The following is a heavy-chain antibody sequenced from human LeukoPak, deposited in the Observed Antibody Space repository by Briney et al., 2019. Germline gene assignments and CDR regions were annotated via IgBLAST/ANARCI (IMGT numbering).Heavy chain of an antibody. CDR2: IYTSGST. CDR1: GGSISSGSYY. D-gene: IGHD3-22*01. J-gene: IGHJ5*02. V-gene: IGHV4-61*02. CDR3: ARGYYDSSGYPNWFDP. Sequence: SQTLSLTCTVSGGSISSGSYYWSWIRQPAGKGLEWIGRIYTSGSTNYNPSLKSRVTISVDTSKNQFSLKLSSVTAADTAVYYCARGYYDSSGYPNWFDPWGQGTLVTVSS.